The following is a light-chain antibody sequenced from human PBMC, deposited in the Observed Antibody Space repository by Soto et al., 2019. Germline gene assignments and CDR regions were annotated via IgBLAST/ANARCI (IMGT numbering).Light chain of an antibody. V-gene: IGKV3-15*01. CDR3: QQTLKGPQT. J-gene: IGKJ1*01. CDR2: ETS. Sequence: EVLMTNTPASLSESPGERVDLSCRASQSVNRQVLWYQHRPGQAPRLLIYETSARAAGIPARFSGSGSETEFTLTISSLQSEDFELYYCQQTLKGPQTFGQGTKVDTK. CDR1: QSVNRQ.